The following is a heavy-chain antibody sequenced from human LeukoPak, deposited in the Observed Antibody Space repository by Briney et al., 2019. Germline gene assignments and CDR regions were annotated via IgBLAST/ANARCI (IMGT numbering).Heavy chain of an antibody. D-gene: IGHD4-17*01. J-gene: IGHJ4*02. CDR2: ISYSGPHM. Sequence: GGSLRLSCAASGFAFSRYSMNWVRQAPGKGLEWVSSISYSGPHMFYADSVRGRLTISRDNAENSLFLQMNSLRAEDTAVYFCASNDYRDEGIDSWGQGTLVTVSS. CDR1: GFAFSRYS. CDR3: ASNDYRDEGIDS. V-gene: IGHV3-21*01.